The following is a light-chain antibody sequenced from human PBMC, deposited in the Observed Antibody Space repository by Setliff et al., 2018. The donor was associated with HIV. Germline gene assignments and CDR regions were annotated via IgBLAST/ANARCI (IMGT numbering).Light chain of an antibody. J-gene: IGLJ1*01. Sequence: SVLTQPASVSGSAGQSIAISCTGTSSDVGSQTSISWYQQHPGEAPKLMIFDVTKRPSGVSNRFSGSKSGNTASLIISGLHSEDEADYYCFSYTTRSTYVFGTGTKVTVL. V-gene: IGLV2-14*01. CDR1: SSDVGSQTS. CDR2: DVT. CDR3: FSYTTRSTYV.